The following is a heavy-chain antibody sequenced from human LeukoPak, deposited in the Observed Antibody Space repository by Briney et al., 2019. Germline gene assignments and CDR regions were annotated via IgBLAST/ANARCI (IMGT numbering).Heavy chain of an antibody. CDR1: GFTFSSYG. CDR3: AKGVDYGDYLIDY. J-gene: IGHJ4*02. Sequence: GGSLRLSCAASGFTFSSYGMSWVRQAPGKGLEWVSAISGSGGSTYYADSVKGRFTISRDNSKNTLYLQMNSLRAEDTAVYYCAKGVDYGDYLIDYWGQGTLVTVSS. D-gene: IGHD4-17*01. CDR2: ISGSGGST. V-gene: IGHV3-23*01.